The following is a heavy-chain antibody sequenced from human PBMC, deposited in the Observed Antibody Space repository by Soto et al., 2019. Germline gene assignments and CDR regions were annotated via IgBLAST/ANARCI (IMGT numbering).Heavy chain of an antibody. CDR3: ATPLMNSSGSSAAFDN. CDR1: GFTFSSYA. V-gene: IGHV3-23*01. Sequence: EVQLLESGGGLVQPGGSLRLSCAASGFTFSSYAMSWVRQAPGKGLAWVSAICGSGGSTYYADSVKGRFTISRDNSKNTLYLQTNSLRAEDTAVYYCATPLMNSSGSSAAFDNWGQGTMVTVSS. CDR2: ICGSGGST. D-gene: IGHD6-19*01. J-gene: IGHJ3*02.